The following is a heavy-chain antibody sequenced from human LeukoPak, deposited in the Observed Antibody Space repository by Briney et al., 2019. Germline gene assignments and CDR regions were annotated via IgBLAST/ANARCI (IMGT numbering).Heavy chain of an antibody. CDR1: GFTFSSYS. J-gene: IGHJ3*02. Sequence: GGSLRLSCAASGFTFSSYSMNWVRQAPGKGLEWVSSISSSSSYIYYADSVKGRFTISRDNAKNSLYLQMNSLRAEDTAVYYCARDKDLCSSSWQRGAFDIWGQGTMVTVSS. V-gene: IGHV3-21*01. CDR3: ARDKDLCSSSWQRGAFDI. CDR2: ISSSSSYI. D-gene: IGHD6-13*01.